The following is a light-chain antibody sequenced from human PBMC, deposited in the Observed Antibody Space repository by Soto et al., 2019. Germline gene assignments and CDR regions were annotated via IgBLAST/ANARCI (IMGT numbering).Light chain of an antibody. Sequence: QSALTQPASVSGSPGQSITISCTGTKSDVGSYNYVSWYQHHPGKAPRLMIYASSNRPSGVSHRFSGSRSGNTASLTISGLQAEDEADYYCAAWDDSLNGPVFGGGTKLTVL. V-gene: IGLV2-14*01. CDR1: KSDVGSYNY. J-gene: IGLJ3*02. CDR2: ASS. CDR3: AAWDDSLNGPV.